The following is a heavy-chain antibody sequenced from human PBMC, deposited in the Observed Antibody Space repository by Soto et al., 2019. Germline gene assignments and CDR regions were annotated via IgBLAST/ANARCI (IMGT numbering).Heavy chain of an antibody. V-gene: IGHV1-18*01. Sequence: SEKVSCRASGYTFTRYGISSVRQAPGQGLEWMGWISAYNGNTNYAQKLQGRVTMTTDTSTSTAYMELRRLRSDDTAVYYCARDSHSVGAHHYYHYGMDAWGQGTTVSVSS. J-gene: IGHJ6*02. CDR3: ARDSHSVGAHHYYHYGMDA. CDR2: ISAYNGNT. CDR1: GYTFTRYG. D-gene: IGHD1-26*01.